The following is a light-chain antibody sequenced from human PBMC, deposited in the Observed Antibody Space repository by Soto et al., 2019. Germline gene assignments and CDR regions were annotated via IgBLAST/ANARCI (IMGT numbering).Light chain of an antibody. V-gene: IGLV6-57*03. Sequence: NFMLTQPHSVSESPGKTVTISCTHTSGSIASNYVQWYQQRPGSAPTTVIYEDDQRPSGVPDRFSGSIDASSDSASLTISGLKTEDEAVYYCQSVDSSNSVLFGGGTKLTVL. CDR3: QSVDSSNSVL. CDR2: EDD. CDR1: SGSIASNY. J-gene: IGLJ2*01.